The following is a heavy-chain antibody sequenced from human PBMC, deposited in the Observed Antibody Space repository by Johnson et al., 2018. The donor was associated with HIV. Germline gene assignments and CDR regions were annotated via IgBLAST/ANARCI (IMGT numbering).Heavy chain of an antibody. V-gene: IGHV3-30*14. Sequence: QVQVVESGGGVVQPGRSLRLSCAASGFTFSSYAMHWVRQAPGKGLEWVAVISYDGSNKYYADSVKGRFTISRDTSKNTLYLQMNSLRAEDTAVYYCARLFYGDDAFDIWGQGTMVTVSS. CDR2: ISYDGSNK. J-gene: IGHJ3*02. D-gene: IGHD4-17*01. CDR3: ARLFYGDDAFDI. CDR1: GFTFSSYA.